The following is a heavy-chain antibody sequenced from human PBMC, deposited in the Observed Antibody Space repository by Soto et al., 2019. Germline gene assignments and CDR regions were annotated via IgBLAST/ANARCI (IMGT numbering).Heavy chain of an antibody. CDR1: GFTFRTYG. V-gene: IGHV3-30*18. D-gene: IGHD6-19*01. CDR2: MSYDGRQK. CDR3: SQEAPGGWHFFDN. J-gene: IGHJ4*02. Sequence: QVQLVESGGGVVQPGRSLRLSCAASGFTFRTYGMHWVRQAPGKGLEWVAVMSYDGRQKYYADSVKGRFTISRDNSKNTLDLQMNSLATEDTAVYFCSQEAPGGWHFFDNWGQGTLVTVSS.